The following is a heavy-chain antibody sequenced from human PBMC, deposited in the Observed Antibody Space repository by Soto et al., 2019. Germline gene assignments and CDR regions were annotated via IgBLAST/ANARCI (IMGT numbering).Heavy chain of an antibody. J-gene: IGHJ6*02. CDR3: ARRGKLVVAAPKGTDV. D-gene: IGHD2-15*01. Sequence: SETLSLTCAVYGGSFSGYYWSWIRQPPGKGLEWIGEINHSGSTNYNPSLKSRVTISVDTSKNQFSLKLSSVTAADTAVYYCARRGKLVVAAPKGTDVWGPGTTLTLS. V-gene: IGHV4-34*01. CDR2: INHSGST. CDR1: GGSFSGYY.